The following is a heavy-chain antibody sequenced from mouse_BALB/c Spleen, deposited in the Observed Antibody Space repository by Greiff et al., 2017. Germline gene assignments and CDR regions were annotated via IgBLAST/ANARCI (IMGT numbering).Heavy chain of an antibody. J-gene: IGHJ3*01. CDR1: GFTFSSFG. CDR2: ISSGSSTI. D-gene: IGHD1-1*01. Sequence: EVHLVESGGGLVQPGGSRKLSCAASGFTFSSFGMHWVRQAPEKGLEWVAYISSGSSTIYYADTVKGRFTISRDNPKNTLFLQMTSLRSEDTAMYYCAREGLLPFAYWGQGTLVTVSA. V-gene: IGHV5-17*02. CDR3: AREGLLPFAY.